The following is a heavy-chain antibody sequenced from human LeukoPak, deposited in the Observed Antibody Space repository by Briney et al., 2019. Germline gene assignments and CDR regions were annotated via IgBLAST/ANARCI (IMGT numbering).Heavy chain of an antibody. Sequence: GASVKVSCKASGYTFTTYYMHWVRQAPGQGLEWMGWINPNSGGTNYAQKFQGRVTITRATSISTDYMELSRLRSDDTAVSYCARDVFTIFGVVNGGPFDYWGQGTLVTVSS. CDR2: INPNSGGT. CDR3: ARDVFTIFGVVNGGPFDY. J-gene: IGHJ4*02. CDR1: GYTFTTYY. D-gene: IGHD3-3*01. V-gene: IGHV1-2*02.